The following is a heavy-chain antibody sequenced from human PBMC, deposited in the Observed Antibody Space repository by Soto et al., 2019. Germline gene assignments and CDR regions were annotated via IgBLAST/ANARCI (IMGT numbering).Heavy chain of an antibody. CDR1: GFTFSSYG. V-gene: IGHV3-30*18. Sequence: QVQLVESGGGVVQPGRSLRLSCAASGFTFSSYGMHWVRQAPGKGLEWVAVISYDGSNKYYADSVKGRFTISRDNSKNTLYLQMNSLRAEDTAVYYCAKVQIAAAGTATIKGHYYFDYWGQGTLVTVSS. J-gene: IGHJ4*02. CDR3: AKVQIAAAGTATIKGHYYFDY. CDR2: ISYDGSNK. D-gene: IGHD6-13*01.